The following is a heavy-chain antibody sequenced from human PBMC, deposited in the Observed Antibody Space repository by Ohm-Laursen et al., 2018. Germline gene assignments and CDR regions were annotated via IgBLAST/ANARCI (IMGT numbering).Heavy chain of an antibody. D-gene: IGHD4-17*01. Sequence: SLRLSCTASGFTFSIYGIHWVRQAPGKGLEWVAVIWYEGTNKYYADSVKGRFTISRDISKNTLYLQMNSLRAEDTAVYYCASQSTTVTLDYWGQGTLVTVSS. CDR2: IWYEGTNK. V-gene: IGHV3-33*01. CDR3: ASQSTTVTLDY. CDR1: GFTFSIYG. J-gene: IGHJ4*02.